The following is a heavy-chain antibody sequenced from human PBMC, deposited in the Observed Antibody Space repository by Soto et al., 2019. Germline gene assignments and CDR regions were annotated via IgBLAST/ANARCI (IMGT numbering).Heavy chain of an antibody. CDR2: IYHSGST. Sequence: QVQLQESGPGLVKPSGTLSLTCGVSGGSISSSNWCSWVRQPPGKGLEWIGEIYHSGSTNYNPSLKSRVTISVDKSKNQFSLKLSSVTAADTAVYYCARARDYYGSGNWADKLDYWGQGTLVTVSS. CDR3: ARARDYYGSGNWADKLDY. J-gene: IGHJ4*02. V-gene: IGHV4-4*02. CDR1: GGSISSSNW. D-gene: IGHD3-10*01.